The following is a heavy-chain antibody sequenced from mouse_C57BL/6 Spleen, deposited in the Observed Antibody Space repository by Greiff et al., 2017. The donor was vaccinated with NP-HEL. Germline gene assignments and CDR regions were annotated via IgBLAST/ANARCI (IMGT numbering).Heavy chain of an antibody. CDR1: GYTFTSYW. Sequence: QVQLQQPGAELVKPGASVKLSCKASGYTFTSYWMHWVKQRPGRGLEWIGRIDPNSGGTKYNEKFKSKATLTVDKPSSTAYMQLSSLTFEDSAVYYWARWAYDVGPNYYAMDYWGQGTSVTVSS. J-gene: IGHJ4*01. CDR2: IDPNSGGT. CDR3: ARWAYDVGPNYYAMDY. V-gene: IGHV1-72*01. D-gene: IGHD2-12*01.